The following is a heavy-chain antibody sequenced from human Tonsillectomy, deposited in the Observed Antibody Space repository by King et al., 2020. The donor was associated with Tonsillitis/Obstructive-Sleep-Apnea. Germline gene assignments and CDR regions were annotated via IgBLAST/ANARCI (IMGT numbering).Heavy chain of an antibody. CDR2: IYYSGST. Sequence: VQLQESGPGLVKPSETLSLTCTVSGGSISSYYWSWIRQPPGKGLEWIGYIYYSGSTNYNPSLKSRVTISVDTSKNQFSLKLSSVTAADTAVYYCARAPSTLGYGDYDYFDYWGQGTLVTVSS. CDR3: ARAPSTLGYGDYDYFDY. V-gene: IGHV4-59*01. CDR1: GGSISSYY. J-gene: IGHJ4*02. D-gene: IGHD4-17*01.